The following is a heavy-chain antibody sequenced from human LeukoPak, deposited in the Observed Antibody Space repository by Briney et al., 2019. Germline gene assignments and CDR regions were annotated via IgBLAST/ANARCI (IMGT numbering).Heavy chain of an antibody. D-gene: IGHD3-3*01. CDR1: GGSISSSSYY. J-gene: IGHJ5*02. CDR3: ARFVESGYNDRDWFDP. CDR2: IYYSGST. V-gene: IGHV4-39*07. Sequence: SETLSLTCTVSGGSISSSSYYWGWIRQPPGKGLEWIGSIYYSGSTNYNPSLKSRVTISVDTSKNQFSLKLSSVTAADTAVYYCARFVESGYNDRDWFDPWGQGTLVTVSS.